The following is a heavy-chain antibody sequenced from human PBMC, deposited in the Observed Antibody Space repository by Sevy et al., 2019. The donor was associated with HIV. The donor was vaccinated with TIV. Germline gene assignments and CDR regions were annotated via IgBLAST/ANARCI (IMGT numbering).Heavy chain of an antibody. CDR1: GFTFSNYA. CDR2: ISGSADAT. D-gene: IGHD5-18*01. J-gene: IGHJ4*02. CDR3: VKEVSQYSYSDY. V-gene: IGHV3-23*01. Sequence: GGSLRLSCAASGFTFSNYAMSWVRQTPGKGLEWVSAISGSADATYYTDSVKGRFTISRYNSKNTVYLQMNSLRAEDTAVYYCVKEVSQYSYSDYWGQGTLVTVSS.